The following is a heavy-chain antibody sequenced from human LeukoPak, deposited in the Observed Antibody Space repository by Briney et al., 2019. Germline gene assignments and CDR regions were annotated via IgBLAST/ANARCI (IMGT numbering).Heavy chain of an antibody. Sequence: PGGSLRLSCAGSGFTFSSYWMTWVRQAPGKGLEWVANIKQDGSEKYYVDSVKGRFTISRDNAKNSLYLQMNSLRAEDTAVYYCVREARECGGFDYWGQGTLVTVSS. CDR3: VREARECGGFDY. CDR2: IKQDGSEK. CDR1: GFTFSSYW. J-gene: IGHJ4*02. V-gene: IGHV3-7*01. D-gene: IGHD2/OR15-2a*01.